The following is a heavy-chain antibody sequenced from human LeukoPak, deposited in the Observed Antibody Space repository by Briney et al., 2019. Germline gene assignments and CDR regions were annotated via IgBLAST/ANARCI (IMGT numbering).Heavy chain of an antibody. D-gene: IGHD6-13*01. J-gene: IGHJ1*01. V-gene: IGHV3-23*01. CDR2: ISGSGGST. CDR1: GFTFSSYA. Sequence: GGSLRLSCAASGFTFSSYAMSWVRQAPGKGLEWVSAISGSGGSTYYADSVKGRFTISRDNSKNTLYLQMDSLRAEDTAVYYCAKDSSSWYRNFQHWGQGTLVTVSS. CDR3: AKDSSSWYRNFQH.